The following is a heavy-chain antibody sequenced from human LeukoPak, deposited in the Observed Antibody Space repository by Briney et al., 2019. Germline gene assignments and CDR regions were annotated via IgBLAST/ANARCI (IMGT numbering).Heavy chain of an antibody. Sequence: GGSLRLSCAASGFTFSSYSMNWVRQAPGKGLEWVSSISSSSSYIYYADSVKGRFTISRDNSKNTLYLQMNSLRAEDTAVYYCAKEGLGGYSYGYPYFDYWGQGTLVTVSS. V-gene: IGHV3-21*01. J-gene: IGHJ4*02. CDR3: AKEGLGGYSYGYPYFDY. CDR1: GFTFSSYS. CDR2: ISSSSSYI. D-gene: IGHD5-18*01.